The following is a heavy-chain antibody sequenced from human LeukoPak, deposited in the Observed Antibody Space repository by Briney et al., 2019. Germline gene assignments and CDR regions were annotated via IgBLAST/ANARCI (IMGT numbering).Heavy chain of an antibody. CDR2: VKTSAGDT. CDR1: GFTFSSYA. Sequence: PGGSLRLSCAVSGFTFSSYAMSWVRQAPGRGLEWVSAVKTSAGDTYYADSVKGRFTISRDNSKSTVYLQMNSLRAEDTALYYCAKGQMATILGFDSWGQGALVTVSS. CDR3: AKGQMATILGFDS. V-gene: IGHV3-23*01. D-gene: IGHD5-24*01. J-gene: IGHJ4*02.